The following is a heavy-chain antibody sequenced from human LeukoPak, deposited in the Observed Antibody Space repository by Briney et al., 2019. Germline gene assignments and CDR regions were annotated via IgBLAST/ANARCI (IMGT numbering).Heavy chain of an antibody. J-gene: IGHJ4*02. CDR1: GFTFSSYW. Sequence: PGGSLRLSCAASGFTFSSYWMSWVRQAPGNGLEWVANIKQDGSEKYYVDSVKGRFTISRDNAKTSLYLQMNFLRAEDTAVYYCARDSPERGYSYGPLDNYFDYWGQGTLVTVSS. CDR2: IKQDGSEK. V-gene: IGHV3-7*01. CDR3: ARDSPERGYSYGPLDNYFDY. D-gene: IGHD5-18*01.